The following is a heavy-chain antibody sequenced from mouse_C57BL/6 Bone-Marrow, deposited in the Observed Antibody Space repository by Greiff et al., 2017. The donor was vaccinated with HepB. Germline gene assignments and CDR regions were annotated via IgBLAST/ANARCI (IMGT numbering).Heavy chain of an antibody. D-gene: IGHD2-1*01. J-gene: IGHJ2*01. CDR3: ARGGNYYFDY. CDR1: GFTFSDYY. CDR2: ISNGGGST. V-gene: IGHV5-12*01. Sequence: EVKLVESGGGLVQPGGSLKLSCAASGFTFSDYYMYWVRQTPEKRLEWVAYISNGGGSTYYPDTVKGRFTISRDNAKNTLYLQMSRLKSEDTAMYYCARGGNYYFDYWGQGTTLTVSS.